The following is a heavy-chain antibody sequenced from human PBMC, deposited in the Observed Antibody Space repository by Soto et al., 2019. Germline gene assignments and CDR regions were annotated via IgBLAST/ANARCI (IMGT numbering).Heavy chain of an antibody. Sequence: QVQLVESGGGVVQPGRSLRLSCAASGFTFGSYGMHWVRQAPGKGLEWVAVIWYDGSNKYYADSVKGRFTISRDNSKNTLYLQMNSLRAEDTAVYYCARDRLYNWNYGQYYYYYGMDVWGQGTTVTVSS. V-gene: IGHV3-33*01. CDR2: IWYDGSNK. D-gene: IGHD1-7*01. CDR1: GFTFGSYG. J-gene: IGHJ6*02. CDR3: ARDRLYNWNYGQYYYYYGMDV.